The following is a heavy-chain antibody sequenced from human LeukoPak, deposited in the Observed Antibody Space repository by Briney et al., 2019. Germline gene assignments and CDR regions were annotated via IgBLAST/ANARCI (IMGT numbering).Heavy chain of an antibody. D-gene: IGHD3-22*01. V-gene: IGHV3-53*01. CDR3: ARDHGGYYYDSSGYPITFDI. Sequence: GESLRLSCAASGFTVSSNYMSWVRQAPGKGLEWVSVIYSGGSTYYAGSVKGRFTISRDNSKNTLYLQMNSLRAEDTAVYYCARDHGGYYYDSSGYPITFDIWGQGTTVTVSS. J-gene: IGHJ3*02. CDR1: GFTVSSNY. CDR2: IYSGGST.